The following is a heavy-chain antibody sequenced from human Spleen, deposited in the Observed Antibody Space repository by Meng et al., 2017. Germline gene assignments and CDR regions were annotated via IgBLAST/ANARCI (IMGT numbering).Heavy chain of an antibody. Sequence: LQLAPALFNITTTLVLTCIVSGGFSSSRRSDWGWIRHTPGKGLEWIGSIYYSGSTSYNPSLKSRVTLSVDTSKNQFSLKLSSVTAADTAVYYCARDKTSPGYFDLWGRGTLVTVSS. CDR2: IYYSGST. J-gene: IGHJ2*01. V-gene: IGHV4-39*07. CDR3: ARDKTSPGYFDL. CDR1: GGFSSSRRSD.